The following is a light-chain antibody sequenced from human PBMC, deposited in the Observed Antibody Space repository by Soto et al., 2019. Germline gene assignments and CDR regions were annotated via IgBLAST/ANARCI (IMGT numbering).Light chain of an antibody. J-gene: IGKJ1*01. Sequence: DIQMNQSPSTLSASVGDRVTITCRASQSISGWLAWYQQKPGKAPNLLIYKASTLESGVPSRCSGSGSGTEFTLTISSLQPVDFASYYCLQYATYAKTFGQGTKVDIK. V-gene: IGKV1-5*03. CDR1: QSISGW. CDR3: LQYATYAKT. CDR2: KAS.